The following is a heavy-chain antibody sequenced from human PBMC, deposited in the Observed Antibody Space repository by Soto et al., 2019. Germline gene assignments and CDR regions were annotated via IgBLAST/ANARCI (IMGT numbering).Heavy chain of an antibody. CDR2: IIPIFGTA. CDR3: ARSKTPLMTTVTTGFDP. D-gene: IGHD4-4*01. Sequence: WASVKVSCKASGGTFSSYAISWVRQAPGQGLEWMGGIIPIFGTANYAQKFQGRVTITADKSTSTAYMELSSLRSEDTAVYYCARSKTPLMTTVTTGFDPWGQGTLVTVSS. V-gene: IGHV1-69*06. CDR1: GGTFSSYA. J-gene: IGHJ5*02.